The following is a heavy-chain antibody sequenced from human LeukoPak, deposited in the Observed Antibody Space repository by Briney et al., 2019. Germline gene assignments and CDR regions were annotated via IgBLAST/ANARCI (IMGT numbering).Heavy chain of an antibody. Sequence: SGPALVKPTQTLTLTCTLSGFSLSTSRVGVGWIRQPPGKALEWLAFIYWDDDKRYSPFLKSRLTIMKDTSRNQVVLTMTYVDPVDTATYYCAHMPYYDFWSGYPYIDYWGQGTLVTVSS. CDR1: GFSLSTSRVG. D-gene: IGHD3-3*01. J-gene: IGHJ4*02. CDR3: AHMPYYDFWSGYPYIDY. V-gene: IGHV2-5*02. CDR2: IYWDDDK.